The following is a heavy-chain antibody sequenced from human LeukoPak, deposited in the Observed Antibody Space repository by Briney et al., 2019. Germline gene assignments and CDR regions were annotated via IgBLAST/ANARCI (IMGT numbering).Heavy chain of an antibody. J-gene: IGHJ3*02. V-gene: IGHV1-69*13. CDR2: IIPIFGTA. CDR1: GGTFSSYA. D-gene: IGHD3-9*01. CDR3: ARPSRPSYYDILTGNWAFDI. Sequence: SVKVSCKASGGTFSSYAISWVRQAPGQGLEWMGGIIPIFGTANYAQKFQGRVTITADESTSTAYMELSSLRAEDTAVYYCARPSRPSYYDILTGNWAFDIWGQGTMVTVSS.